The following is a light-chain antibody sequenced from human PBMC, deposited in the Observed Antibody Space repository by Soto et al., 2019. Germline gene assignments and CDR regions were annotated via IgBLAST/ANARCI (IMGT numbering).Light chain of an antibody. CDR3: QQFNSYPIT. V-gene: IGKV1-13*02. CDR1: QDIRGA. CDR2: DVS. Sequence: AIPVTQSPSSLSASVGDRVTITCRASQDIRGALAWYQQKPGKAPKLLIYDVSTLENEVPSRFSGSSSRTQFTLTISSLQPEDFGTYYCQQFNSYPITVGHGPRLEIK. J-gene: IGKJ5*01.